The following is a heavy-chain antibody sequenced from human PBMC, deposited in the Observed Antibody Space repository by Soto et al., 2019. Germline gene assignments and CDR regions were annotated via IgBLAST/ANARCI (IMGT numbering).Heavy chain of an antibody. Sequence: ASVKVSCKASGGTFSSYAISWVRQATGQGLEWMGWMNPNSGNTGYAQKFQGRVTMTRDTSISTAYMELSSLRSEDTAVYYCGRLYYDILTGYYLPDYWGQGTLVTVSS. D-gene: IGHD3-9*01. V-gene: IGHV1-8*02. CDR1: GGTFSSYA. CDR2: MNPNSGNT. CDR3: GRLYYDILTGYYLPDY. J-gene: IGHJ4*02.